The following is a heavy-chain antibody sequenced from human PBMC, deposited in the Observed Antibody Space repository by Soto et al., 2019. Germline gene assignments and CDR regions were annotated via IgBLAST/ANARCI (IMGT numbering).Heavy chain of an antibody. CDR2: ISGSGGST. Sequence: GWSLRLSCAASGFTFSSYAMSWVRQAPGKGLEWVSAISGSGGSTYYADSVKGRFTISRDNSKNTLYLQMSSLRAEDTAVYYCARAGITIFGVVIYYFDYWGQGTLVTVSS. V-gene: IGHV3-23*01. CDR1: GFTFSSYA. CDR3: ARAGITIFGVVIYYFDY. J-gene: IGHJ4*02. D-gene: IGHD3-3*01.